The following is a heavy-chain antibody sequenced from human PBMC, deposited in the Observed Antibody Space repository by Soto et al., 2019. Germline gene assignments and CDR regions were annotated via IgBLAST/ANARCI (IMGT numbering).Heavy chain of an antibody. CDR2: IRPNGGST. Sequence: QVQLVQSGAEVKKPGASVKVSCKASGCTFTAYYIHWVRQAPGQEFEWMGWIRPNGGSTDFAREFQGRCTMTWDTSISTAYMDLSSLRSDDTAVYYCARGSVASAAEPTGMDVWGQGTTVTVSS. CDR3: ARGSVASAAEPTGMDV. V-gene: IGHV1-2*02. D-gene: IGHD6-13*01. CDR1: GCTFTAYY. J-gene: IGHJ6*02.